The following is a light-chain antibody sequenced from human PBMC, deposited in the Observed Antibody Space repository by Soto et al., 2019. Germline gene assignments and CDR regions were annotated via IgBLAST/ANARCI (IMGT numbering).Light chain of an antibody. J-gene: IGKJ1*01. CDR1: QSVSSY. V-gene: IGKV3-11*01. CDR2: DAS. Sequence: EIVLTQSPATLSLSPGGRATLSCRASQSVSSYLAWYQQKPGQAPRLLIYDASNRATGIPARFSGSGSGTDFTLNISSLEPEDFAVYYCQQRSNWPTFGQGTKVE. CDR3: QQRSNWPT.